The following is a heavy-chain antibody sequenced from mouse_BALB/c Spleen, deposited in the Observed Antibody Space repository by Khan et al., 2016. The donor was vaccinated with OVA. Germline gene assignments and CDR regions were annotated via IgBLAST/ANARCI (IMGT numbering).Heavy chain of an antibody. V-gene: IGHV1-77*01. J-gene: IGHJ3*01. CDR3: AREWAAWFPY. CDR2: IYPGSANI. Sequence: QVQLKQSGAELARPGASVNLSCKASGYTFTDYYINWMRQRTGQGLEWIGEIYPGSANIYYNEKFKGKATLTADKSSSTVYMQLSSLTSEDSAVYFCAREWAAWFPYGGQGTLVTVSA. CDR1: GYTFTDYY.